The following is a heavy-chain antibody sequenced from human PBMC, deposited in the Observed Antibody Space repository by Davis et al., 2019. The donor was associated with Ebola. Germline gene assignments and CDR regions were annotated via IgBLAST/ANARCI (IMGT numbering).Heavy chain of an antibody. Sequence: AASVKVSCKASGYTFTSYYMHWVRQAPGQGLEWMGIINPSGGSTSYAQKFQGRVTMTRDTSISTAYMELSRLRSDDTAVYYCARDNWNQRRAFDIWGQGTMVTVSS. CDR3: ARDNWNQRRAFDI. CDR1: GYTFTSYY. CDR2: INPSGGST. V-gene: IGHV1-46*01. D-gene: IGHD1-20*01. J-gene: IGHJ3*02.